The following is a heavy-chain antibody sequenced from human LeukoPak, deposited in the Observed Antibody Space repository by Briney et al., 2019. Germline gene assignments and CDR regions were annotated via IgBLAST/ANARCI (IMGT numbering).Heavy chain of an antibody. CDR3: ARDSGYCGGDCYGFDI. CDR1: GYTLTELS. Sequence: ASVKVSCKVSGYTLTELSMHWVRQAPGQGLEWMGIIDPSGDWTKYAQKFKGRVIMTRDMSTSTVYMELSSLRSEDTAVYYCARDSGYCGGDCYGFDIWGQGTMVTVSS. CDR2: IDPSGDWT. J-gene: IGHJ3*02. D-gene: IGHD2-21*02. V-gene: IGHV1-46*01.